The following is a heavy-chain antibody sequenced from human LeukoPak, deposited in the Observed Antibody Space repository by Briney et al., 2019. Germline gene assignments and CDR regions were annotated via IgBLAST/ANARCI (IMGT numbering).Heavy chain of an antibody. V-gene: IGHV3-74*01. D-gene: IGHD5-12*01. J-gene: IGHJ4*02. CDR1: GFTLSSYW. CDR2: INNDGVST. CDR3: ARKPLSGGYGGTIDY. Sequence: GGSLRLSCTTSGFTLSSYWMHWVRQVPGKGLEWLSRINNDGVSTSYADSVKGRFTISRDNAKNTLYLRMNSLRAEDTAIYYCARKPLSGGYGGTIDYWGQGTLVTVSS.